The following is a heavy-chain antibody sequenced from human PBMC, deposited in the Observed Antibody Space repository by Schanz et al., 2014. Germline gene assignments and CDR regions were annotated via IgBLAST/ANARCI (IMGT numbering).Heavy chain of an antibody. J-gene: IGHJ6*03. V-gene: IGHV3-74*02. CDR2: INSVGSNT. D-gene: IGHD2-2*01. Sequence: EVQLLESGGGLVQPGGSLRLSCAASGFTFSSHWMHWVRQDPGKGLVWVARINSVGSNTDYADSVKGRFTISRDNSKNTLYLQMKSLRAEDTAVYYCARVKYCTITRCYRTETEGIYYMDVWGKGTTVTVSS. CDR3: ARVKYCTITRCYRTETEGIYYMDV. CDR1: GFTFSSHW.